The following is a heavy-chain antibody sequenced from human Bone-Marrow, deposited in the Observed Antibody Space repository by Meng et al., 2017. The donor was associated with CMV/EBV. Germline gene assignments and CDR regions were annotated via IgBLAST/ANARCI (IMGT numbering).Heavy chain of an antibody. J-gene: IGHJ5*02. CDR2: ISSSSSYI. Sequence: AFGFTFSSYSMDWVRQAPGKGLEWVSSISSSSSYIYYADSVKGRFTISRDNAKNSLYLQMNSLRAEDTAVYYCARVVTSSGWYWFDPWGQGTLVTVSS. V-gene: IGHV3-21*01. CDR1: GFTFSSYS. D-gene: IGHD6-19*01. CDR3: ARVVTSSGWYWFDP.